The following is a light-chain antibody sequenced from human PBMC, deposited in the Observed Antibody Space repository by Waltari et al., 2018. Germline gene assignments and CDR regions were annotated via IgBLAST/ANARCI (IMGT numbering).Light chain of an antibody. J-gene: IGLJ3*02. CDR1: ALPKQS. CDR3: LSADSSGTSKV. Sequence: SYELTQPPSVSVSPGQTARITCSGDALPKQSAFWYQQKPGQAPVLIIDKDTQRPSGIPERFSGSSSGTTVTMTISGVQAEDEADYYCLSADSSGTSKVFGGGTKLTVL. CDR2: KDT. V-gene: IGLV3-25*03.